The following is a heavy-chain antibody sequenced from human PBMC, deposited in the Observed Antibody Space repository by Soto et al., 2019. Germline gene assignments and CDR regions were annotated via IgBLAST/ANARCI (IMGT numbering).Heavy chain of an antibody. V-gene: IGHV1-69*01. CDR3: ARDLDYYGSGNYYNRIDY. CDR1: GGPFSDYA. CDR2: IIPMFGTA. D-gene: IGHD3-10*01. Sequence: QVQLVQSGAEVKKPGSSVKVSCKVSGGPFSDYAVSWVRQAPGQGLEWMGGIIPMFGTANYAQKFQSRVTITADESTTTAYMELSSLRSEDTAVYYCARDLDYYGSGNYYNRIDYWGQGTLVTVSS. J-gene: IGHJ4*02.